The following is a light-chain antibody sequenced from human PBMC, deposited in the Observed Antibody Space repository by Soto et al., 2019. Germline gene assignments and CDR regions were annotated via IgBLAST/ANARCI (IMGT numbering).Light chain of an antibody. V-gene: IGLV2-14*01. J-gene: IGLJ1*01. CDR2: EVS. CDR3: YSYINTSIFYV. Sequence: QSFLTQPASVSGSPGQSITISCTGTSTDVDNYNYVSWYQQHPGKAPKLMIYEVSNRPSGVSNRFSGSKSGNTASLTISGLQAEDEADYYCYSYINTSIFYVFGSGTKVTVL. CDR1: STDVDNYNY.